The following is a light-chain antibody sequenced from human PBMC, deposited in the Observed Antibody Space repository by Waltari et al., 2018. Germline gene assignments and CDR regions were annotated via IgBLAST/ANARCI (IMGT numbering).Light chain of an antibody. CDR2: EVN. V-gene: IGLV2-8*01. CDR1: SSDVGGSNY. CDR3: SSYAGSNNLV. Sequence: QSALTQPPSASGSPGPSVTISCTGTSSDVGGSNYVSWYQQPPGKAPKLMIYEVNKRPAGVPDRFSGAKSGNTASLTVSGLQAEDEADYYCSSYAGSNNLVFGGGTKLTVL. J-gene: IGLJ2*01.